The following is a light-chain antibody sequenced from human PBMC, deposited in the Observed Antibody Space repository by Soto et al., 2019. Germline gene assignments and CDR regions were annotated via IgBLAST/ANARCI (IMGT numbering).Light chain of an antibody. V-gene: IGKV1-5*01. CDR2: DAS. CDR1: QSISTR. J-gene: IGKJ1*01. Sequence: DIQMTLSPSTLSASVGDRVTITCRASQSISTRLAWYQQKSGKAPHLLICDASTLESGVSSRFSGSGSGTEFSLTISSLQPDDFGSYYCQHMRTFGQGSKAAI. CDR3: QHMRT.